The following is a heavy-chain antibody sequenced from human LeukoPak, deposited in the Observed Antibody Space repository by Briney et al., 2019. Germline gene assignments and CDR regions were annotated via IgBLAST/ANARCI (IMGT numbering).Heavy chain of an antibody. D-gene: IGHD3-9*01. Sequence: SETLSLTCTVSGGSISSYYWSWIRQPPGKGLEWIGYIYTSGSTNYNPSLKSRVTISVDTSKNQSSLKLSSETAAYTAVYYCARHKGGGRYFDWLLDFDYWGQGTLVTVSS. J-gene: IGHJ4*02. V-gene: IGHV4-4*09. CDR1: GGSISSYY. CDR2: IYTSGST. CDR3: ARHKGGGRYFDWLLDFDY.